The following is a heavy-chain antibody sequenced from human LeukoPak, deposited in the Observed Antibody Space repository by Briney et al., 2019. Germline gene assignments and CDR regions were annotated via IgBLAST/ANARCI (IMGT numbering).Heavy chain of an antibody. CDR2: MNTNSGNT. Sequence: ASVTVSCKASGHTFTSYASNCVRQATGQGLEGMGGMNTNSGNTEHAQKFHDRVTMSRNTSISIAYMELSSLRSEDTAVYYCARGYRLYCSSTSCLKNYYYGMDVWGQGTTVTVSS. J-gene: IGHJ6*02. D-gene: IGHD2-2*01. CDR3: ARGYRLYCSSTSCLKNYYYGMDV. V-gene: IGHV1-8*01. CDR1: GHTFTSYA.